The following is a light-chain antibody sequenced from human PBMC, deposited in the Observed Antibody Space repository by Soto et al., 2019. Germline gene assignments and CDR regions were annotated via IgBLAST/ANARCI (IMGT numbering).Light chain of an antibody. CDR2: EVN. CDR3: ASYTVSHTRV. CDR1: NSDVGAYNY. Sequence: QSALTQPASVSGSPGQSITISCTGSNSDVGAYNYVSWYQQHPGKAPKLIIYEVNNRPSGVSYRFSGSKSGNTASLTISGLQAEDVADYYCASYTVSHTRVFGGGTKLTVL. V-gene: IGLV2-14*01. J-gene: IGLJ3*02.